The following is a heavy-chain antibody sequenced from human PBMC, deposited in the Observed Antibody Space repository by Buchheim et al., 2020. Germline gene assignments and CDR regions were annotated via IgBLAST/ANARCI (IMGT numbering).Heavy chain of an antibody. CDR1: GFTFSSYA. CDR2: ISGSGVYT. CDR3: AKVSSGSSMSPVDY. J-gene: IGHJ4*01. V-gene: IGHV3-23*01. Sequence: EVQLLESGGGLVQPGGSLRLSCAVPGFTFSSYAMSWVRQAPGKGLERVSGISGSGVYTYYVDSVKGRFTISRDNSQNTLYLQMNSLRAEDTAVYYCAKVSSGSSMSPVDYWGHGTL. D-gene: IGHD6-19*01.